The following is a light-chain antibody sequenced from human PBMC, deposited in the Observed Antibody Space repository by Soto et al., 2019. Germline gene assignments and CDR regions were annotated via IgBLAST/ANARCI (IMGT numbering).Light chain of an antibody. Sequence: DIQMTQSPSSLSASVGDRVTVTCRASQSIDTYLNCYQQRPGQAPKLLIYVASTLQSGVPSRFSGSGSGTHFTLTISSLQPEDFATYYCQQNQDIPPTFGQGTRVERK. V-gene: IGKV1-39*01. J-gene: IGKJ1*01. CDR1: QSIDTY. CDR3: QQNQDIPPT. CDR2: VAS.